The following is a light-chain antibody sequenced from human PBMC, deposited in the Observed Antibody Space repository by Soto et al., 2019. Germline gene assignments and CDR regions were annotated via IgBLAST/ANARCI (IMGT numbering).Light chain of an antibody. J-gene: IGLJ1*01. CDR2: ADN. CDR1: SSNIGTNI. CDR3: SVWDETLNGWRV. V-gene: IGLV1-44*01. Sequence: QSFLTQPPSVSETAGQRVTISCYGGSSNIGTNIVTWYQQFPGTPPKLLIYADNQRPSGVPERFSGSKSGTSASLAISGLQSEDEADYFCSVWDETLNGWRVFGTGTKVTVL.